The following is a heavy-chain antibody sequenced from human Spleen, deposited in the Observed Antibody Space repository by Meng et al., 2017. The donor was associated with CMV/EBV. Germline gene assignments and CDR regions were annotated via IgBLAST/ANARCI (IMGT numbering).Heavy chain of an antibody. V-gene: IGHV1-69*04. D-gene: IGHD2-2*02. CDR1: YI. CDR3: ARDPTGYCSSTSCYTKGNWFDP. J-gene: IGHJ5*02. CDR2: IIPILDVT. Sequence: YIFTGVRQAPGEGLEWMGRIIPILDVTNYAQKFQGRVTITADKSTSTVYMELSSLRPDDTAIYYCARDPTGYCSSTSCYTKGNWFDPWGQGTLVTVSS.